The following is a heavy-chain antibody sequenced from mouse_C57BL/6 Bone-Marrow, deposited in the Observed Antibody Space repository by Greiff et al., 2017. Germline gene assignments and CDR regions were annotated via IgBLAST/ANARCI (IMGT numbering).Heavy chain of an antibody. J-gene: IGHJ3*01. CDR2: INPRNGGT. V-gene: IGHV1-53*01. Sequence: QVQLKQPGTELVKPGASVKLSCKASGYTFTSYWMHWVKQRPGQGLEWIGNINPRNGGTNYNEKFKSKDTMTVDKYSNTAYMQLSSLTSEDSAVYYCANDYYGSSPAWFAYWGQGTLVTVSA. CDR3: ANDYYGSSPAWFAY. CDR1: GYTFTSYW. D-gene: IGHD1-1*01.